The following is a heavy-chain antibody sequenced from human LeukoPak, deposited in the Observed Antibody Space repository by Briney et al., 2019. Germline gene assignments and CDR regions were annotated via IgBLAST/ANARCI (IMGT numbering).Heavy chain of an antibody. Sequence: KAGGALRLSCAASGFSFSSYTMNWVRQAPGKGLGWVSSISSSSSSIYYADSVKGRFTISRDNAKKSLYLQMDSLRAEDTAVYYCARGGGRQQLPYFDYWGQGTLVTVSS. J-gene: IGHJ4*02. V-gene: IGHV3-21*01. D-gene: IGHD6-13*01. CDR1: GFSFSSYT. CDR3: ARGGGRQQLPYFDY. CDR2: ISSSSSSI.